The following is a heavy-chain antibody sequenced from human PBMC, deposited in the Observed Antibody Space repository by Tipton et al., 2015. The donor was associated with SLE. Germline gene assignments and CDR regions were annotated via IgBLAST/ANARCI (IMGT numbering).Heavy chain of an antibody. Sequence: QLMQSGAGVKKPGESLKISCKGSGYSFTSYWIGWVRQMPGKGLEWMGIIYPGDSDSRYSPSFQGRVTISADKSISTAYLQWRSLKASDTAIYYCARQGPYCGGDCYFDYWGQGTLVTVSS. CDR3: ARQGPYCGGDCYFDY. CDR2: IYPGDSDS. CDR1: GYSFTSYW. D-gene: IGHD2-21*01. J-gene: IGHJ4*02. V-gene: IGHV5-51*01.